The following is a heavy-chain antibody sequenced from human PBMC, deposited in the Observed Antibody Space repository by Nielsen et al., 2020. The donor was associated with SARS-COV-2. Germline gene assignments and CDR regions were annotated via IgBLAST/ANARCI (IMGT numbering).Heavy chain of an antibody. Sequence: WVRQAPGQGLEWMGIINPSGGSTSYAQKFQGRVTMTRDTSTSTVYMELSSLRSEDTAVYYCAREYSSSWYLGGDYYYYGMDVWGQGTTVTVSS. V-gene: IGHV1-46*01. D-gene: IGHD6-13*01. J-gene: IGHJ6*02. CDR2: INPSGGST. CDR3: AREYSSSWYLGGDYYYYGMDV.